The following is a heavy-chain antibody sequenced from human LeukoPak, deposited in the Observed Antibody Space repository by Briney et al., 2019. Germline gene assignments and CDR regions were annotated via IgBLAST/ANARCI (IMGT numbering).Heavy chain of an antibody. D-gene: IGHD3-22*01. CDR3: ARLLKYYYDSSGYGEDWYFDL. J-gene: IGHJ2*01. Sequence: PGGSLRLSCAAYGFTFNYHGMNWVRQAPGKGLEWISYISRGGDTIYYADSVKGRFTISRDNANNSLYLQMNSLRDEDTAVYFCARLLKYYYDSSGYGEDWYFDLWGRGTLVTVSS. V-gene: IGHV3-48*02. CDR2: ISRGGDTI. CDR1: GFTFNYHG.